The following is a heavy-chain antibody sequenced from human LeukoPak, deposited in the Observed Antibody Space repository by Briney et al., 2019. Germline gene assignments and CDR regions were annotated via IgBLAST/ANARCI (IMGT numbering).Heavy chain of an antibody. Sequence: GGSLRLSCAASGFSFSDHYMDWVRQAPGKGLEWVGRSRNKANSYTTEYAASVKGRFTVSRDDSRHSLYLQMNSLKTEDTAVYYCTRALCNSTRCYRPADYWGQGTLVTVSS. V-gene: IGHV3-72*01. D-gene: IGHD2-2*02. CDR3: TRALCNSTRCYRPADY. CDR2: SRNKANSYTT. CDR1: GFSFSDHY. J-gene: IGHJ4*02.